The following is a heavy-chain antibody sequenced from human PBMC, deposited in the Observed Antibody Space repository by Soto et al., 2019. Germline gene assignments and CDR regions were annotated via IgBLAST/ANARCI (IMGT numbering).Heavy chain of an antibody. CDR1: GGTFSSYT. CDR3: ARGGYYDILTGHYYYYMDV. D-gene: IGHD3-9*01. J-gene: IGHJ6*03. CDR2: FIPILGIA. V-gene: IGHV1-69*02. Sequence: QVQLVQSGAEVKKPGSSVKVSCKASGGTFSSYTISWVRQAPGQGLEWMGRFIPILGIANYAQKFQGRVTITADKSTSTAYMELSSLRSEDTAVYYCARGGYYDILTGHYYYYMDVWGKGTTVTVSS.